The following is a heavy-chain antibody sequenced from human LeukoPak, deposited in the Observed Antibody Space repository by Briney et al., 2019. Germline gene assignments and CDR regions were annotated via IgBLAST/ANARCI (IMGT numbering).Heavy chain of an antibody. V-gene: IGHV1-24*01. CDR1: GYTLTGLS. D-gene: IGHD3-22*01. CDR2: FDPEDPEDDET. CDR3: AISYSSSGYYPRYWYFDL. J-gene: IGHJ2*01. Sequence: ASVKVSCKVSGYTLTGLSMHWVRQAPGTGLEWMGGFDPEDPEDDETSYAQKFQGRVTMTEDPSTDTAYMELSSLRSEDTAVYYCAISYSSSGYYPRYWYFDLWGRGTPVTVSS.